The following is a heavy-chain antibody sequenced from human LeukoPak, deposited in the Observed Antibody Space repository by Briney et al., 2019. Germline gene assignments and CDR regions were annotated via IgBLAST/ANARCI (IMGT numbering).Heavy chain of an antibody. D-gene: IGHD3-3*01. V-gene: IGHV4-34*01. J-gene: IGHJ4*02. CDR2: INHSGST. Sequence: ETLSLTCTXSGGSISSYYWSWIRQPPGKGLEWIGEINHSGSTNYNPSLKSRVTISVDTSNNQFSLKLSSVTAADTAVYYCARTFRESYYDFWSGYSTLDYWGQGTLVTVSS. CDR1: GGSISSYY. CDR3: ARTFRESYYDFWSGYSTLDY.